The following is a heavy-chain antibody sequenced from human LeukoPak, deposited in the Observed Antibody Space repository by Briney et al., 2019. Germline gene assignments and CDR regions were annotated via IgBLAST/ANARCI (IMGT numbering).Heavy chain of an antibody. Sequence: GGSLRLSCAASGFMFSTYSMNWVRQAPGKGLEWVSAISGSGGSTYYADSVKGRFTISRDNSKNTLYLQMNSLRAEDTAVYYCAKDRLIVVVPAAPEGAFDIWGQGTMVTVSS. D-gene: IGHD2-2*01. CDR2: ISGSGGST. CDR3: AKDRLIVVVPAAPEGAFDI. J-gene: IGHJ3*02. V-gene: IGHV3-23*01. CDR1: GFMFSTYS.